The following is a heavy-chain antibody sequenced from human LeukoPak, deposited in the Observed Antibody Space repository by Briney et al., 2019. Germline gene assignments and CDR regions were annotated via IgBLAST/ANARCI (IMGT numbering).Heavy chain of an antibody. D-gene: IGHD2-15*01. V-gene: IGHV5-51*01. J-gene: IGHJ4*02. Sequence: GESLKISCKGSGYSFTSYWIGWVRQMPGKGLEWMGIIYPGDSDTRYSPSFQGQVTISADKSSSTAYLQWTSLKASDSAVYYCARLKYVGRLTDYWGQGTLVTVSS. CDR1: GYSFTSYW. CDR3: ARLKYVGRLTDY. CDR2: IYPGDSDT.